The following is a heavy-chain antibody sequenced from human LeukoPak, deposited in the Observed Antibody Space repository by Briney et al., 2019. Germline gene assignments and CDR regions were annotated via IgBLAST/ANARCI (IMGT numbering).Heavy chain of an antibody. Sequence: GGSLRLTCAASGFTFTNHAMSWVRQAPGKGLEWVSGISGTGYSDQTYYADSVKGRFTISRDNSRDMVNLQMNSLRAEDTAVYYRAKDLNSFVMVTGIFDSWGQGTPVTVSS. CDR2: ISGTGYSDQT. CDR3: AKDLNSFVMVTGIFDS. D-gene: IGHD2-21*02. V-gene: IGHV3-23*01. J-gene: IGHJ4*02. CDR1: GFTFTNHA.